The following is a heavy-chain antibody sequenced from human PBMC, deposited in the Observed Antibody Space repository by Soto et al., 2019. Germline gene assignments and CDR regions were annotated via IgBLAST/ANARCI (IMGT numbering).Heavy chain of an antibody. J-gene: IGHJ3*02. CDR1: GFTFDDYA. Sequence: PGGSLRLSCAASGFTFDDYAMHWVRQAPGKGLEWVSGISWNSGSIGYADSVKGRFTISRDNAKNSLYLQMNSLRAEDTALYYCAKGVGSSWGHDAFDIWGQGTMVTVSS. D-gene: IGHD6-13*01. CDR3: AKGVGSSWGHDAFDI. V-gene: IGHV3-9*01. CDR2: ISWNSGSI.